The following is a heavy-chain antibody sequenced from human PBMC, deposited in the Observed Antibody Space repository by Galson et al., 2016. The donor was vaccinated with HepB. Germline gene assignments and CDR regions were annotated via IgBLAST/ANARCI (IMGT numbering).Heavy chain of an antibody. CDR1: GFTFSSYG. CDR3: ARDQRPYYFDTSGDDRSAFEF. CDR2: IWYDGSNR. Sequence: SLRLSCAASGFTFSSYGMHWVRQAPGKGLEWVATIWYDGSNRYYAEALKGRFTISRNSSENTVHLQMNSLTAADTALYYCARDQRPYYFDTSGDDRSAFEFWGQGTVVTVSS. J-gene: IGHJ3*01. D-gene: IGHD3-9*01. V-gene: IGHV3-33*01.